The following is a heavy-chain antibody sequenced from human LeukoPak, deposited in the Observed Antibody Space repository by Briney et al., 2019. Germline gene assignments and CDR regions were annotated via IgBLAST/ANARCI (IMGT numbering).Heavy chain of an antibody. J-gene: IGHJ3*02. V-gene: IGHV3-11*01. CDR1: GFTFSDYY. Sequence: GGSLRLSCAASGFTFSDYYMSWLRQAPGKGLEWVSYISSSGSTIYYADSVKGRFTISRYNAKNSLYLQMNSLRAEDTAVYYCASPPRYDAFDIWGQGTMVTVSS. CDR3: ASPPRYDAFDI. CDR2: ISSSGSTI. D-gene: IGHD3-16*02.